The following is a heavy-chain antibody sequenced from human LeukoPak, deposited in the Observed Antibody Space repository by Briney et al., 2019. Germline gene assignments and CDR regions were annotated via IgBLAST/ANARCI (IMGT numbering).Heavy chain of an antibody. CDR2: ISANGADT. CDR1: GFTVSNNY. J-gene: IGHJ4*02. D-gene: IGHD3-10*01. V-gene: IGHV3-23*01. CDR3: AKAYGSGTYDLLN. Sequence: PGGSLRLSCAASGFTVSNNYMSWVRQAPGKGLEWVSAISANGADTYYPDFVKGRFTISRDNSKNTLYLQMNSLRAEDTALYYCAKAYGSGTYDLLNWGQGTLVTVSS.